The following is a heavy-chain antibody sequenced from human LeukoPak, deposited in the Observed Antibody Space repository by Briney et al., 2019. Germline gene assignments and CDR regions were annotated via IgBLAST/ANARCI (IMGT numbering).Heavy chain of an antibody. V-gene: IGHV4-61*02. Sequence: PSQTLSLTCTVSGGSISGGSYYWSWIRQPAGKGLEWIGRIYTSGNTNYNPSLKSRVTISVDTSTNQFSLKLSSVTATDTAVYYCARELVAASHFFDYWGQRTLVTVSS. CDR3: ARELVAASHFFDY. D-gene: IGHD2-15*01. CDR2: IYTSGNT. J-gene: IGHJ4*02. CDR1: GGSISGGSYY.